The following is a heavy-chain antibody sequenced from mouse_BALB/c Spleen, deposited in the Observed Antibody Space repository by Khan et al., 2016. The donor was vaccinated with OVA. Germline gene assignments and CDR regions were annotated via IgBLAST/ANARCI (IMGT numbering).Heavy chain of an antibody. D-gene: IGHD2-1*01. CDR2: LRDSGST. V-gene: IGHV3-1*02. Sequence: VQLEESGPGLVTPSQSLSLTCTVTGYSITRGYGRNCLRQFPGNLLEWMVFLRDSGSTNYYPLLKRLIFITGNTSKNQFFLLLNFQTTEATFYYCATRTARIRYWGQGTTLTGSS. CDR3: TRTARIRY. J-gene: IGHJ2*01. CDR1: GYSITRGYG.